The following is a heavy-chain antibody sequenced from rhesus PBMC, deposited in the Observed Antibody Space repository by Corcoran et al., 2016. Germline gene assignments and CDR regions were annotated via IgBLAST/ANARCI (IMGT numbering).Heavy chain of an antibody. CDR2: IHGISGST. CDR1: GGSISSGYD. J-gene: IGHJ6*01. Sequence: QVQLQESGPAVVKPSETLSLTCAFAGGSISSGYDWSWIRPAPGTGLAWIGYIHGISGSTNYNPSLKSRVTISKDTSKNQFSLKLSSMTTADTAVYYCARVLYCSGPYCKTYGLDSWGQGVVVTVSS. D-gene: IGHD2-15*01. CDR3: ARVLYCSGPYCKTYGLDS. V-gene: IGHV4S7*01.